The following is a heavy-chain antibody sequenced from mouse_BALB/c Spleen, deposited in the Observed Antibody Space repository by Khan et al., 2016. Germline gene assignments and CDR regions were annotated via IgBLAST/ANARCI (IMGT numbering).Heavy chain of an antibody. Sequence: QIQLVQSGPELKKPGETVKISCKASGYTFTNYGMCWVKQAPGKGLKWMGWINTYTGEPTHADDFKGRFAFSLAASARTAYLQINNLKHEDTATYGSAKRTGTYANWGQGTLVTVSA. D-gene: IGHD4-1*01. CDR3: AKRTGTYAN. J-gene: IGHJ3*01. CDR2: INTYTGEP. V-gene: IGHV9-3-1*01. CDR1: GYTFTNYG.